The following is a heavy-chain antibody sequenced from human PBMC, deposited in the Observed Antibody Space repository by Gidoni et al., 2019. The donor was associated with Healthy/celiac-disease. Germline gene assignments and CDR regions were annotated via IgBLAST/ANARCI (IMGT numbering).Heavy chain of an antibody. V-gene: IGHV1-18*01. J-gene: IGHJ4*02. CDR2: ISAYNGNT. Sequence: QVQLVQSGAEVKKPGASVTVSCKASAYTFTSYGISWVRQAPGQGLEWMGWISAYNGNTNYAQKLQGRVTMTTDTSTSTAYMELRSLRSDDTAVYYCARASTVVTELILVYFDYWGQGTLVTVSS. CDR1: AYTFTSYG. D-gene: IGHD4-17*01. CDR3: ARASTVVTELILVYFDY.